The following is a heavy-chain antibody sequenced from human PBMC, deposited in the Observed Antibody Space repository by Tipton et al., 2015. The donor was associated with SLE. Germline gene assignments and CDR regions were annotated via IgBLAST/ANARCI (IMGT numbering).Heavy chain of an antibody. CDR3: SRGRGCSSSGHY. Sequence: TLSLTCAVYGGSFSGYYWSWIRQPPGKGLEWIGEINHSGSTNYNLSLKSRVTISVDTSKNQFSLKLSSVTAADTAVYYCSRGRGCSSSGHYWGQGTLATVSS. CDR1: GGSFSGYY. CDR2: INHSGST. D-gene: IGHD6-6*01. V-gene: IGHV4-34*01. J-gene: IGHJ4*02.